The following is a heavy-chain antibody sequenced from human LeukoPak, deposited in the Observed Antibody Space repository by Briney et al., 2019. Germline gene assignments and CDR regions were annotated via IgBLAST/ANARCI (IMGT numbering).Heavy chain of an antibody. Sequence: GGSLRLSCAASGLTFSSYSLNWVRQAPGKGLEWVSSISSSSNYIYYADSVKGRFTISRDNAKNSLYLQMNSLRAEDTAVYYCARGMNKGLVTPDYWGQGTLVTVSS. CDR2: ISSSSNYI. V-gene: IGHV3-21*01. CDR3: ARGMNKGLVTPDY. CDR1: GLTFSSYS. J-gene: IGHJ4*02. D-gene: IGHD1-26*01.